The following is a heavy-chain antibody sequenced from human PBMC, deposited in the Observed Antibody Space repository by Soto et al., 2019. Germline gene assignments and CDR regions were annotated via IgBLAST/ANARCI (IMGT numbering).Heavy chain of an antibody. D-gene: IGHD2-15*01. J-gene: IGHJ4*02. CDR1: GGSISSRSYY. V-gene: IGHV4-31*02. CDR3: ARGDLGYCSGGSCYPFDY. CDR2: IYYSGST. Sequence: SETLSLTCTVSGGSISSRSYYWGWIRQPPGKGLEWIGYIYYSGSTYYNPSLKSRVTISVDTSKNQFSLKLSSVTAADTAVYYCARGDLGYCSGGSCYPFDYWGQGTLVTVSS.